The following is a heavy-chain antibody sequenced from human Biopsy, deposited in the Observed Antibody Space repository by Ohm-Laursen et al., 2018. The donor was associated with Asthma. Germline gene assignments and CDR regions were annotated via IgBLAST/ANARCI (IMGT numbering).Heavy chain of an antibody. Sequence: SLRLSCTASGFAVSRDYKFWVRQAPGKGLEWVSVIYSGGTSHTADSVRGRFTISRDYSKNTLYLQLHSLRAEDTAVYYCARGGSSNWSHYYFDYWGQGTLVTVSS. CDR1: GFAVSRDY. D-gene: IGHD2-2*01. V-gene: IGHV3-53*01. J-gene: IGHJ4*02. CDR2: IYSGGTS. CDR3: ARGGSSNWSHYYFDY.